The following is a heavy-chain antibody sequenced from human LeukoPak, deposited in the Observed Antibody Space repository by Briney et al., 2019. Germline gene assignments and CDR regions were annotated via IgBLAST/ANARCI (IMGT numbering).Heavy chain of an antibody. Sequence: PSETLSLTCSVSGGSIGSTSNYWGWVRQPPGKGLEWIGSIYYTGSTYYNPSLKSRVTISVDTSKNQFSLKLSSVTAADTAVSFCARSTGLTLAGPFDYWGQGTLVTVSS. D-gene: IGHD6-19*01. CDR2: IYYTGST. CDR3: ARSTGLTLAGPFDY. J-gene: IGHJ4*02. CDR1: GGSIGSTSNY. V-gene: IGHV4-39*01.